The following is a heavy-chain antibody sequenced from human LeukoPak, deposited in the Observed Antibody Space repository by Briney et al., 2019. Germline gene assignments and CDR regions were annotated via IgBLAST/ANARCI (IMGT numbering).Heavy chain of an antibody. J-gene: IGHJ4*02. Sequence: SETLSLTRSVCGGSISTSAYYWGWIRQPPGGGVQWIGSIYYSGNTYYHASLKRRFTISVDTSTSLFSMRLSSVTAADTTVYSCARQTALTHSGFDDWGQGTLVTVSS. CDR2: IYYSGNT. V-gene: IGHV4-39*01. CDR1: GGSISTSAYY. D-gene: IGHD2-21*02. CDR3: ARQTALTHSGFDD.